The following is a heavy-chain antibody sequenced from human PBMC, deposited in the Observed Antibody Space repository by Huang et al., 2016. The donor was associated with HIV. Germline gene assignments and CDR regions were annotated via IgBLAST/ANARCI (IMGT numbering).Heavy chain of an antibody. CDR3: ARTGSYYYGSGSYHFGDY. CDR2: ITIIGSNK. J-gene: IGHJ4*02. V-gene: IGHV3-30-3*01. D-gene: IGHD3-10*01. Sequence: ITIIGSNKNYAHSVKGRFTISRDNSKVTVYLQMNSLRPEDTAVYSCARTGSYYYGSGSYHFGDYWGQGTLVTVSS.